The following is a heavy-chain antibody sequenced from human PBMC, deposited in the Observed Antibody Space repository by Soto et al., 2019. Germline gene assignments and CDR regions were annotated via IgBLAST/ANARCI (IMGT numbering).Heavy chain of an antibody. CDR3: ARARAARHYYSYNYGMEV. CDR1: GGTLSSSA. CDR2: IIPIYGTA. Sequence: SVKVSCKASGGTLSSSAISWVRQAPGQGLEWMGRIIPIYGTANYAQKFPGRVTMTRDASTSTVYMELSSLRSEDTAVYYCARARAARHYYSYNYGMEVWGKGPTFTGSS. D-gene: IGHD6-6*01. V-gene: IGHV1-69*05. J-gene: IGHJ6*04.